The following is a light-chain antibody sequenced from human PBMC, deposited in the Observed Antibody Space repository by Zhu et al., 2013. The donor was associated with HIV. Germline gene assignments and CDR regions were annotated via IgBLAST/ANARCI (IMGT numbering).Light chain of an antibody. CDR2: EVT. Sequence: QSALTQPASVSGSPGQSSTISCTGTSSDVGHYNCVSWYQQHPGKAPKLMIYEVTYRPSGVSNRFSGSKSGNTASLTISGLQTEDEADYYCSSYTSSSPYVFGTGTKVTVL. CDR3: SSYTSSSPYV. CDR1: SSDVGHYNC. J-gene: IGLJ1*01. V-gene: IGLV2-14*01.